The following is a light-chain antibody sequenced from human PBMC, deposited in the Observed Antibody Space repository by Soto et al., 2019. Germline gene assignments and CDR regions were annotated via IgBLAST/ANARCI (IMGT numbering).Light chain of an antibody. J-gene: IGKJ1*01. CDR1: QSVNNW. V-gene: IGKV1-5*01. CDR3: QQYNDYSEA. CDR2: EAS. Sequence: DIQMTQSPSTLSASVGDRVTITCRASQSVNNWLAWFQQTPGKVPKLLIFEASTLQGGVPSRFGGGGSGTEFTLTISGLQPDDFATYYCQQYNDYSEAFGQGTKVDIK.